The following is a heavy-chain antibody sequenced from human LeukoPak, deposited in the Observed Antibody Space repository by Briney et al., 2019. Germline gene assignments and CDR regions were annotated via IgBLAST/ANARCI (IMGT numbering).Heavy chain of an antibody. Sequence: SETLSLTCTVSGGSISSSSYYWGWIRQPPGTGLEWSGSIYYSGSTYYNPSLKSRVTISVDTSKNQFSLKLSSVTAADTAVYYCARLETYYYDSSGYYLYDYWGQGTLVTVSS. CDR1: GGSISSSSYY. D-gene: IGHD3-22*01. J-gene: IGHJ4*02. CDR2: IYYSGST. V-gene: IGHV4-39*07. CDR3: ARLETYYYDSSGYYLYDY.